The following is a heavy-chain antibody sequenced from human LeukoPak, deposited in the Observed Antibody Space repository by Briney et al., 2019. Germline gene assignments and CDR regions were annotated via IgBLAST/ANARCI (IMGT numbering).Heavy chain of an antibody. J-gene: IGHJ4*02. CDR2: INPNSGGT. D-gene: IGHD3-9*01. Sequence: ASVKVSCKASGYTFTVYYIYWVRQTPGQGLEWMGWINPNSGGTNYAQKFQGRVTMTRDTAISTAYMELSRLRSDDTAVYYCARDLTGAPPGYWGQGTLVTV. V-gene: IGHV1-2*02. CDR1: GYTFTVYY. CDR3: ARDLTGAPPGY.